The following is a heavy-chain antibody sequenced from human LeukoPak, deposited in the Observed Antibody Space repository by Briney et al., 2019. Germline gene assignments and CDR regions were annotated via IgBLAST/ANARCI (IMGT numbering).Heavy chain of an antibody. Sequence: KASQTLSLTCTVSGGSISSGSYYWSWIRQPPGKGLEWIGYIYYSGSTNYNPSLKSRVTISVDTSKNQFSLKLSSVTAADTAVYYCARDRYYDSSGYFDYWGQGTLVTVSS. V-gene: IGHV4-61*01. J-gene: IGHJ4*02. CDR2: IYYSGST. CDR3: ARDRYYDSSGYFDY. D-gene: IGHD3-22*01. CDR1: GGSISSGSYY.